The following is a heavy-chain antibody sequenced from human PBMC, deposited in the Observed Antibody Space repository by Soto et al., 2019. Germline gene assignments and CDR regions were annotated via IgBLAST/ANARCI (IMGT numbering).Heavy chain of an antibody. D-gene: IGHD3-3*01. Sequence: SETLSLTCTVSGGSISSSSYYWGWIRQPPGKGLEWIGSIYYSGSTYYNPSLKSRVTISVDTSKNQFSLKLSSVTAADTAVYYCARHTEPLRFLEWLGRAFDIWGQGTMVTVSS. CDR1: GGSISSSSYY. CDR2: IYYSGST. CDR3: ARHTEPLRFLEWLGRAFDI. V-gene: IGHV4-39*01. J-gene: IGHJ3*02.